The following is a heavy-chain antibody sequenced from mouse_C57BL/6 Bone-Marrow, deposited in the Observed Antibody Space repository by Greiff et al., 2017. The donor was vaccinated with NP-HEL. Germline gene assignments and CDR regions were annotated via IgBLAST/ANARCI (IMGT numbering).Heavy chain of an antibody. CDR1: GYTFTDYY. J-gene: IGHJ3*01. V-gene: IGHV1-19*01. CDR2: INPYNGGT. D-gene: IGHD2-4*01. Sequence: EVQLQQSGPVLVKPGASVKMSCKASGYTFTDYYMNWVKQSHGKSLEWIGVINPYNGGTSYNQKFKGKATLTVDKSSSTAYMELNSLTSEDSAVYYCARWHYDYDGFAYWGQGTLVTVSA. CDR3: ARWHYDYDGFAY.